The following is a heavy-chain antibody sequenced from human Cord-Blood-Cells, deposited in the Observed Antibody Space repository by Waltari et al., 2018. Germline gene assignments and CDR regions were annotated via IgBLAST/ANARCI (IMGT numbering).Heavy chain of an antibody. V-gene: IGHV1-2*02. CDR3: ARDGPRITMVRGVIDY. CDR2: INPNSGGT. Sequence: VRQAPGQGLEWMGWINPNSGGTNYAQKFQGRVTMTRDTSISTAYMELSRLRSDDTAVYYCARDGPRITMVRGVIDYWGQGTLVTVSS. D-gene: IGHD3-10*01. J-gene: IGHJ4*02.